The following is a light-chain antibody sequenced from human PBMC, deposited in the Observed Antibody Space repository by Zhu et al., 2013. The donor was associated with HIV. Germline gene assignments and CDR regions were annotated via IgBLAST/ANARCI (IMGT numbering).Light chain of an antibody. CDR1: QSVSTY. CDR2: DAS. Sequence: EVVLMQSPGTLSLSPGERATLSCRASQSVSTYLAWYQQKPGQAPRLLIYDASQRATGIPARFSGSGSGTEFSLSISRLEPEDFAVYYCQQRYSWPPTFGRGTRLDIK. J-gene: IGKJ5*01. CDR3: QQRYSWPPT. V-gene: IGKV3-11*01.